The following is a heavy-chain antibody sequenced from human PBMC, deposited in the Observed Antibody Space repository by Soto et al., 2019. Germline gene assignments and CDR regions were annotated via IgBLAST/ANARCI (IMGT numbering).Heavy chain of an antibody. Sequence: SETLSLTCAVYGGSFSGYYWSWIRQPPGKGLEWIGEINHSGSTNYNPSLKSRVTISVDTSKNQFSLKLSSVTAADTAVYYCGSGGADCTNGVCSLDNWFDPWGQGTLVTVSS. V-gene: IGHV4-34*01. CDR3: GSGGADCTNGVCSLDNWFDP. D-gene: IGHD2-8*01. CDR1: GGSFSGYY. J-gene: IGHJ5*02. CDR2: INHSGST.